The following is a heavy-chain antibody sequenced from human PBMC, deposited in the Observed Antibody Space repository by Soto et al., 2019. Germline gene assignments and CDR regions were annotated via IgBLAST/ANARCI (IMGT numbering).Heavy chain of an antibody. Sequence: GGSLRLSCAASGFTFDDYAMHWVRQAPGKGLEWVSGISWNSGSIGYADSVKGRFTISRDNAKNSLYLQMNSLRAEDTALYYCAKDFSGLHYYYYGMDVWGQGTTVTVSS. V-gene: IGHV3-9*01. J-gene: IGHJ6*02. D-gene: IGHD5-12*01. CDR2: ISWNSGSI. CDR3: AKDFSGLHYYYYGMDV. CDR1: GFTFDDYA.